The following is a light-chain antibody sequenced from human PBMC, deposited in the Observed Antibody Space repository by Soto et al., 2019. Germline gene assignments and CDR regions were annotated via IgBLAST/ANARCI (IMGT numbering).Light chain of an antibody. CDR3: QQANSLPVT. J-gene: IGKJ4*01. Sequence: DIQMTQSPSSVSASVGDRVTISCRASQDIGTWLVWYQQKPGKAPKLLIYAASRLQSGVPSSFSGSGSGTDFTLSLSSLQAEDVATYYCQQANSLPVTFGGGTKVEIK. CDR1: QDIGTW. CDR2: AAS. V-gene: IGKV1D-12*01.